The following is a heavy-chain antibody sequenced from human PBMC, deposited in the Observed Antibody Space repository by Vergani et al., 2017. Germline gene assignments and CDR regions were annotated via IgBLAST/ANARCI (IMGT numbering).Heavy chain of an antibody. J-gene: IGHJ5*02. Sequence: QVQLQQWGAGLLKPSETLALTCAVYGGSFSGYYWSWIRQPPGKGLEWIGEINHSGSTNYNPSLKSRVTISVDTSKNQFSLKLSSVTAADTAVYYCARGFLRXTMVRGAPGGWFDPWGQGTLVTVSS. D-gene: IGHD3-10*01. CDR1: GGSFSGYY. CDR2: INHSGST. V-gene: IGHV4-34*01. CDR3: ARGFLRXTMVRGAPGGWFDP.